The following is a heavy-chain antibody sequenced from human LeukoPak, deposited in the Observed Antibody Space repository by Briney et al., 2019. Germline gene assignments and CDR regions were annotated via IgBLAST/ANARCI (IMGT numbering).Heavy chain of an antibody. CDR3: ARIAAAGTSPNWFDP. CDR2: IYYSGST. CDR1: GGSISSSSYY. Sequence: SETLSLTCTVSGGSISSSSYYWGWIRQPPGKGLEWIGSIYYSGSTYYNPSLKSRVTISVDTSKNQFSLKLSPVTAADTAVYYCARIAAAGTSPNWFDPWGQGTLVTVSS. J-gene: IGHJ5*02. D-gene: IGHD6-13*01. V-gene: IGHV4-39*07.